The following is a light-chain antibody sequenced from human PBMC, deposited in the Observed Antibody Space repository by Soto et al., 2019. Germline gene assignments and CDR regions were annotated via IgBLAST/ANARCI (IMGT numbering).Light chain of an antibody. CDR2: GAS. CDR1: QSVDSN. CDR3: QQYGSPLT. V-gene: IGKV3-20*01. J-gene: IGKJ5*01. Sequence: EIRMTQYPATLSVSPGERATLSCRASQSVDSNLAWYQQTPGQAPRPLIYGASSRATGIPDRFSGSGSGTEFTLTSSRLEPEDFAVYYCQQYGSPLTFGYGTRLEIK.